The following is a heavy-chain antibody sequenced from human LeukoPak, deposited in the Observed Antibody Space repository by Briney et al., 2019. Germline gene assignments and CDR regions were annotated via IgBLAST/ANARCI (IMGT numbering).Heavy chain of an antibody. V-gene: IGHV4-59*11. J-gene: IGHJ5*02. Sequence: SETLSLTCTVSGDSIGSHYWSWIRQPPGKGLEWIGYIFYVGSTNYNPSLKSRVTISVDTSKNQFSLKLNSVTAADTAVYYCASANYYDSSGAWFDPWGQGTLVTVSS. D-gene: IGHD3-22*01. CDR3: ASANYYDSSGAWFDP. CDR1: GDSIGSHY. CDR2: IFYVGST.